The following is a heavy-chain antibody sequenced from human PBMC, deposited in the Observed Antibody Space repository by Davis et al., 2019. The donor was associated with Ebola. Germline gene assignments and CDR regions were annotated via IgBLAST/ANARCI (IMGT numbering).Heavy chain of an antibody. Sequence: PSETLSLTCTVSGGSISTYYWHWVRQSPRMGLEWIGNIYDDGSTKYNPSLRSRVTISIDTSKNQLSLTVTSVSAADTAVYYCARGYDSGSWKSHTLLDPWGQGILVTVSS. CDR1: GGSISTYY. CDR2: IYDDGST. J-gene: IGHJ5*02. V-gene: IGHV4-59*01. CDR3: ARGYDSGSWKSHTLLDP. D-gene: IGHD3-22*01.